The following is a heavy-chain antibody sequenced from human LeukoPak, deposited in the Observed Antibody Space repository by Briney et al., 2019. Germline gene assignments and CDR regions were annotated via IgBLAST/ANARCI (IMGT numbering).Heavy chain of an antibody. Sequence: GGPLRLSCAASGFTLSSYWMSWVRQAPGKGLEWVANIKQDGSEKYYVDSVKGRFTISRDNAKNSLYLQMNSLRAEDTAVYYCARSSIAARPYYFDYWGQGTLVTVSS. J-gene: IGHJ4*02. V-gene: IGHV3-7*01. CDR1: GFTLSSYW. CDR3: ARSSIAARPYYFDY. CDR2: IKQDGSEK. D-gene: IGHD6-6*01.